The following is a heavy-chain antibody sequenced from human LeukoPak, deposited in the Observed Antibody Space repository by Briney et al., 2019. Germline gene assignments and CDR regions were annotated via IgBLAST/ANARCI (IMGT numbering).Heavy chain of an antibody. CDR1: GGTFSSYA. Sequence: ASVKVSCKASGGTFSSYAISWVRQAPGQGLEWMGGIIPIFGTANYAQKFQGRVTITADESTSTAYMELSSLRSEDTAVYYCARADGHMVRGVIHDAFDIWGQGTMVTVSS. J-gene: IGHJ3*02. V-gene: IGHV1-69*13. CDR2: IIPIFGTA. CDR3: ARADGHMVRGVIHDAFDI. D-gene: IGHD3-10*01.